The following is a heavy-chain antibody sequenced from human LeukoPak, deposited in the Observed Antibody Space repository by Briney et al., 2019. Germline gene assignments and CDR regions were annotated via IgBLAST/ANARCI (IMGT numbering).Heavy chain of an antibody. D-gene: IGHD1-1*01. CDR1: GFSFGNYA. V-gene: IGHV3-23*01. Sequence: AGSLRLSCVGSGFSFGNYAMSWVRQAPGKGLEWVSQISGTGGATWYTSSARDRFSISRDNSKNTLYLQMTSLRAEDTAIYYCVKDPRDTYGTNWFDSWGQGIRVAVSS. CDR2: ISGTGGAT. J-gene: IGHJ5*01. CDR3: VKDPRDTYGTNWFDS.